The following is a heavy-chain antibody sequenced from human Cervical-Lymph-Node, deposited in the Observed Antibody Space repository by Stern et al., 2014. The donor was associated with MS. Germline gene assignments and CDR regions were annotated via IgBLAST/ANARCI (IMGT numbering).Heavy chain of an antibody. D-gene: IGHD3-3*01. V-gene: IGHV1-24*01. Sequence: MQLVESGAEVKKPGASVKVSCKVSGYTLTELSMHWVRQAPGKGLEWMGGFDPEDGETIYAQKFQGRVTMTEDTSTDTAYMELSSLRSEDTAVYYCATDRDDFRSGYSAPTKGYGLDVGGQGTTVTVTS. CDR1: GYTLTELS. J-gene: IGHJ6*02. CDR3: ATDRDDFRSGYSAPTKGYGLDV. CDR2: FDPEDGET.